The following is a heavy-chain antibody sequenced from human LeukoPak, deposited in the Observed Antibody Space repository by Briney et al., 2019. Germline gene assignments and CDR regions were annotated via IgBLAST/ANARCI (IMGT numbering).Heavy chain of an antibody. V-gene: IGHV3-23*01. D-gene: IGHD4-23*01. Sequence: GGSLRLSCAASGFTFSNYAMSWVRQAPGKGLEWVSAISGSGDNTYYADSAKGRFTISRDNSKKTLYLQMNNLRAEDTAVYYCAKAGGSADYGGNSGNVYWGQGTLVIVSS. CDR1: GFTFSNYA. J-gene: IGHJ4*02. CDR3: AKAGGSADYGGNSGNVY. CDR2: ISGSGDNT.